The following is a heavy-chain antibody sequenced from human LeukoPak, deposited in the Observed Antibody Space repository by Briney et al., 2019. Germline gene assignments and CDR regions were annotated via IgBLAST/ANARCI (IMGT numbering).Heavy chain of an antibody. CDR1: GFTFSDHD. CDR2: IRFDGRDD. CDR3: ARDGGVGPVTIFSTFDL. V-gene: IGHV3-30*02. J-gene: IGHJ5*02. Sequence: GGSLRLSCASSGFTFSDHDMHWVRQAPGKGLEWVAYIRFDGRDDYYGDSVKGRMTISRSNSRSTLYLQMRSLRSEDTAVYYCARDGGVGPVTIFSTFDLWGQGTLVTVSS. D-gene: IGHD2-15*01.